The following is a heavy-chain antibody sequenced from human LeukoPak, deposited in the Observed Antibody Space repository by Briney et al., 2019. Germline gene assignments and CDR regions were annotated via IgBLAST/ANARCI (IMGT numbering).Heavy chain of an antibody. CDR2: ISYDGSNK. Sequence: SGGSLRLSCAVSGFTLIRNGMHWVRQAPGKGLEWVAVISYDGSNKYYADSVKGRFTISRDNSKNTLYLQMNSLRAEDTAVYYCARSRAQKGRTYYYYYMDVWGKGTTVTVSS. CDR3: ARSRAQKGRTYYYYYMDV. D-gene: IGHD1-14*01. V-gene: IGHV3-30*19. J-gene: IGHJ6*03. CDR1: GFTLIRNG.